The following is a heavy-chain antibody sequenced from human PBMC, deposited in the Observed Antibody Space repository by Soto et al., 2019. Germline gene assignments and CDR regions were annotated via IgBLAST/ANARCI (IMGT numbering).Heavy chain of an antibody. CDR2: INAGNGNT. CDR3: ARDLTMKYGMDV. J-gene: IGHJ6*02. Sequence: QVQLVQSGAEEKKPGASVKVSCKASGHTFTSYAMHWVRQAPGQRLEWMGWINAGNGNTKYSQKFQGRVTITRDTSASTAYMELSSLRSEDTAVYYCARDLTMKYGMDVWGQGTTVTVSS. V-gene: IGHV1-3*05. D-gene: IGHD3-22*01. CDR1: GHTFTSYA.